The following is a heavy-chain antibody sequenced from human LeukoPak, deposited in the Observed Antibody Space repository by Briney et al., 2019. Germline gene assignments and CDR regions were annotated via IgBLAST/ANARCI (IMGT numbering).Heavy chain of an antibody. J-gene: IGHJ6*02. CDR1: GLTVSSNY. CDR3: ARSLIMDI. CDR2: IYTGGST. Sequence: GGSLRLSCAASGLTVSSNYMSWVRQAPGKGLEWVSVIYTGGSTYYAESVKGRFTISRVISKNTLYLQMNSLRAEDTAVYYCARSLIMDIWGRGTTVTVSS. V-gene: IGHV3-53*01. D-gene: IGHD3-16*01.